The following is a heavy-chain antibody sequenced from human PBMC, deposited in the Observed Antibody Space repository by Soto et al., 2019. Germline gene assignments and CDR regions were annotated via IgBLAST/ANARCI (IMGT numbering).Heavy chain of an antibody. D-gene: IGHD1-26*01. J-gene: IGHJ4*02. Sequence: QVQLVESGGGVVQPGRSLRLSCAASGFTFSSYGMHWVRQAPGKGLEWVAVISYDGSNKYYADSVKGRFTISRDNSKNTLYLQMNSLRAEDTAVYYCAKDPSAWELLPTSFDYWGQGTLVTVSS. V-gene: IGHV3-30*18. CDR3: AKDPSAWELLPTSFDY. CDR2: ISYDGSNK. CDR1: GFTFSSYG.